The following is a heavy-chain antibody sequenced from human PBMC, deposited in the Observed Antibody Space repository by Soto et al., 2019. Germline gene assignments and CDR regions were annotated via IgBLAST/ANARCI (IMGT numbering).Heavy chain of an antibody. D-gene: IGHD1-7*01. J-gene: IGHJ5*02. CDR2: IYYSGST. V-gene: IGHV4-39*01. CDR1: GGSISSSSYY. CDR3: ARRAGSGITGTNWFDP. Sequence: SETLSLTCTVSGGSISSSSYYWGWIRQPPGKGLEWIGSIYYSGSTYYNPSLKSRVTISVDTSKNQFSLKLRSVTAADTAVYYCARRAGSGITGTNWFDPWGQGTLVTVSS.